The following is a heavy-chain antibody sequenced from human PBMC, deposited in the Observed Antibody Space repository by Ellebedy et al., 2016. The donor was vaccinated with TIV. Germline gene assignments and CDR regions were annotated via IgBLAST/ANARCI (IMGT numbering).Heavy chain of an antibody. J-gene: IGHJ4*02. CDR1: GLTFSSYW. CDR2: IKQDGSDK. CDR3: ARGSGYCSSTSCAGGSD. Sequence: GESLKISCVDSGLTFSSYWMSWVRQAPGRGLEWLANIKQDGSDKHYVDSVKGRFTIARDNSKKSLYLQMDSLRAEDTAVYYCARGSGYCSSTSCAGGSDWGQGTPVTVSS. D-gene: IGHD2-2*01. V-gene: IGHV3-7*03.